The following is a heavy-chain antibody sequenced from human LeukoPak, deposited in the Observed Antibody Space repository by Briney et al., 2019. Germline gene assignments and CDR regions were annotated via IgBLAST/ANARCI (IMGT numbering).Heavy chain of an antibody. V-gene: IGHV1-46*01. D-gene: IGHD5-18*01. J-gene: IGHJ5*02. CDR1: GYTFSSYF. CDR3: AGGGYSYGYILDP. Sequence: GASVKVSCKASGYTFSSYFMHWVRQAPGQGLEWMGIINPSDGSTSYARELQGRVTMTRDTSTGTVYMELSGLRSEDTAVYYCAGGGYSYGYILDPWGQGTLVTVSS. CDR2: INPSDGST.